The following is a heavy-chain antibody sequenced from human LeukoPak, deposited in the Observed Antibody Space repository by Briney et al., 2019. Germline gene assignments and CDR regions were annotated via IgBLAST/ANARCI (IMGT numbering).Heavy chain of an antibody. Sequence: GASVKVSCKASGGTFSSYAISWVRQAPGQGLEWMGGIIPIFGTANYAQKFQGRVTITADESTSTAYMELSSLRSEDTAVYYCARAPRGYSYGYPLSVPWWFDPWGQGTLVTVSS. V-gene: IGHV1-69*13. CDR2: IIPIFGTA. D-gene: IGHD5-18*01. J-gene: IGHJ5*02. CDR3: ARAPRGYSYGYPLSVPWWFDP. CDR1: GGTFSSYA.